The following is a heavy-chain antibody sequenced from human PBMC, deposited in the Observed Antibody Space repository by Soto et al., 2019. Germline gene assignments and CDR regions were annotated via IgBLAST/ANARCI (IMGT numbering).Heavy chain of an antibody. CDR1: GYSFTSYG. CDR2: ISPYNGGT. J-gene: IGHJ6*02. CDR3: GRCRTDSYAMDV. V-gene: IGHV1-18*01. Sequence: GASVKVSCKVSGYSFTSYGIAWVRQAPGQGPEWMGWISPYNGGTNYAQNVKGRVVMTTEISTNTVYLELRSLRSDDTAVYYCGRCRTDSYAMDVWGQGTTVIVSS.